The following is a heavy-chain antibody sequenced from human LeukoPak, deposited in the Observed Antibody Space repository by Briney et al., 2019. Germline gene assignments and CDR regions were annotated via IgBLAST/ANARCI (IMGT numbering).Heavy chain of an antibody. D-gene: IGHD5-18*01. Sequence: PSETLSLTCGVYGGSFSGYYWTWIRQPPGKGLEWIGEIYHSGGTNYNPSLKSRVTISVDTSKNQFSLKVNSVTAADTAVYYCARDIGRGYSYGSFDYWGQGTLVTVSS. V-gene: IGHV4-34*01. CDR2: IYHSGGT. J-gene: IGHJ4*02. CDR3: ARDIGRGYSYGSFDY. CDR1: GGSFSGYY.